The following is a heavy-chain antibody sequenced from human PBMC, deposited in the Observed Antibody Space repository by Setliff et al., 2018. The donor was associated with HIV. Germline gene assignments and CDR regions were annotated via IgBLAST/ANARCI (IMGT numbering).Heavy chain of an antibody. J-gene: IGHJ4*02. CDR2: IYTSGST. CDR1: GGSISSYY. V-gene: IGHV4-4*07. Sequence: SETLSLTCTVSGGSISSYYWSWIRQPAGKGLEWIGRIYTSGSTNYNPSLKSRVTISVDTSKNQFSLRLNSVTAADTAVYYCASSAGPVGATGVWGQGTLVTVSS. CDR3: ASSAGPVGATGV. D-gene: IGHD1-26*01.